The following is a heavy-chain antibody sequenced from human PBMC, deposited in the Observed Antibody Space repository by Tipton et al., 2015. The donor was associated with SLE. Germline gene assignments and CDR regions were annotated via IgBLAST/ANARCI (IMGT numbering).Heavy chain of an antibody. CDR1: GVSINTYY. Sequence: GLVKPSETLSLTCTVSGVSINTYYWAWIRQPAGKGLEWVGRMYLSGSTNYNPSLKSRVTMSIDTSRNQFSLRLSSVTAADTAMYFCASTDTSGLLDWYFDLWGRGTLVTVSS. V-gene: IGHV4-4*07. D-gene: IGHD3-22*01. J-gene: IGHJ2*01. CDR3: ASTDTSGLLDWYFDL. CDR2: MYLSGST.